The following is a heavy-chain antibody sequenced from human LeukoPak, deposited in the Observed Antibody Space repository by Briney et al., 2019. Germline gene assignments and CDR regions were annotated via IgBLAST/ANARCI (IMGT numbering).Heavy chain of an antibody. D-gene: IGHD1-26*01. Sequence: GASVKVSCKASGYTFTSYGISWVRQAPGQGLEWMGWISAYNGNTNYAQKLQGRVTMTTDTSTSTAYMELRSLRSDDTAVYCCARDHLLGATGYFDYWGQGTLVTVSS. CDR2: ISAYNGNT. V-gene: IGHV1-18*01. CDR3: ARDHLLGATGYFDY. J-gene: IGHJ4*02. CDR1: GYTFTSYG.